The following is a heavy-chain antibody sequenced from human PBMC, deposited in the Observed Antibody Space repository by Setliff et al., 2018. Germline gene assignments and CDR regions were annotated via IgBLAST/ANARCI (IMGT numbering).Heavy chain of an antibody. Sequence: LSLSCAASGFTFSSYAMNWVRQAPGKGLEWVSAISGSGAGTKHADSVKGRFTISRDTSKSTLYLQMNSLRAEDTAVYYCAKGGPYYYDSSGYYFGEYFQHWGQGTLVTVSS. CDR1: GFTFSSYA. CDR3: AKGGPYYYDSSGYYFGEYFQH. V-gene: IGHV3-23*01. CDR2: ISGSGAGT. J-gene: IGHJ1*01. D-gene: IGHD3-22*01.